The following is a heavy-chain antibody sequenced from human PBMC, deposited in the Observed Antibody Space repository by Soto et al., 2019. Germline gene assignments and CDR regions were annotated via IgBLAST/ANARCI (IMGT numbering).Heavy chain of an antibody. J-gene: IGHJ4*02. CDR3: ASHYDMWSGYLSPVDY. CDR2: ISDNGGST. D-gene: IGHD3-3*01. V-gene: IGHV3-21*04. Sequence: GGSLRLSCAASGFTFSSYGMNWVRQAPGKGLEWVSSISDNGGSTYYADSVKGRFTTTRDNAKNSLYLEMNSLRDEDTAVYYCASHYDMWSGYLSPVDYWGQGTLVTVSS. CDR1: GFTFSSYG.